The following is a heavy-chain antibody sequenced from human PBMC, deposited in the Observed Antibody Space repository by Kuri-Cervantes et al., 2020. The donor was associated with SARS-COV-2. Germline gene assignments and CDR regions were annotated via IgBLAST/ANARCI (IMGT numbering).Heavy chain of an antibody. CDR3: AKARPSGGY. Sequence: GGSLRLSCAASGFTFSAYAMCWVRQAPGRGLEWVSGISDSGINTYYPDSVRGRFTISRDNSKNMLYLQMHSLRVEDTAVYYCAKARPSGGYWGQGTMVTVSS. CDR1: GFTFSAYA. J-gene: IGHJ4*03. V-gene: IGHV3-23*01. D-gene: IGHD4-23*01. CDR2: ISDSGINT.